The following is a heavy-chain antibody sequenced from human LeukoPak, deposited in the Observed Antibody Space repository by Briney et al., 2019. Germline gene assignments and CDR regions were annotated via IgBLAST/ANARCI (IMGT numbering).Heavy chain of an antibody. CDR1: GYTFTSYG. J-gene: IGHJ4*02. V-gene: IGHV1-18*01. CDR2: ISAYNGNT. CDR3: ARVLMTPGIAAAGTPFDY. Sequence: GASVKVSCKASGYTFTSYGISWVRQAPGQGLEWMGWISAYNGNTNYAQKLQGRVTMTTDTSTSTAYMELRSLRSDDTAVYYCARVLMTPGIAAAGTPFDYWGQGTLVTVSS. D-gene: IGHD6-25*01.